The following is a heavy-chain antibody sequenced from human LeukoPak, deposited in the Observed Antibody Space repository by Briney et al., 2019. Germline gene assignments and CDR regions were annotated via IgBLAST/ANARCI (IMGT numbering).Heavy chain of an antibody. Sequence: GASVKVSCKASGYTFTSYGISWVRQAPGQGLEWMGWISAYNGNTNYAQKLQGRVTMTTDTSTSTAYMELRGLRSDDTAVYYCARGGYDILTGYYQWWFDPWGQGTLVTVSS. CDR3: ARGGYDILTGYYQWWFDP. V-gene: IGHV1-18*01. CDR1: GYTFTSYG. J-gene: IGHJ5*02. CDR2: ISAYNGNT. D-gene: IGHD3-9*01.